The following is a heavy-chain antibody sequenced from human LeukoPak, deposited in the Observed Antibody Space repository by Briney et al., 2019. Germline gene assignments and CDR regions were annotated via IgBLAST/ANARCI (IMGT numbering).Heavy chain of an antibody. J-gene: IGHJ2*01. CDR3: ARENSGYEGKYFDL. CDR2: IYYSGST. D-gene: IGHD5-12*01. V-gene: IGHV4-61*01. Sequence: PSETLSLTCTVSGGSVSSGSYYWSWIRQPPGKGLEWIGYIYYSGSTNYNPSLKSRVTISVDTSKNQFSLKLSSVTAADTAVYYFARENSGYEGKYFDLWGRGTLVTVSS. CDR1: GGSVSSGSYY.